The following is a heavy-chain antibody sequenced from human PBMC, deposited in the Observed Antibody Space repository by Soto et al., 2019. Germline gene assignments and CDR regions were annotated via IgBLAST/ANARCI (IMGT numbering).Heavy chain of an antibody. CDR3: ARDGRNIQGRNYWYYDL. V-gene: IGHV4-59*01. CDR2: IYYTGST. J-gene: IGHJ2*01. CDR1: GDSISSYH. D-gene: IGHD4-4*01. Sequence: QVQLQESGPGLVKPSETLSLTCSVSGDSISSYHWSWTRQPPGKGLEWLGNIYYTGSTDYNPSLKSRVTISIDTSKNQFSLNLTSVTAADTAMYYCARDGRNIQGRNYWYYDLWGRGTLVTVSS.